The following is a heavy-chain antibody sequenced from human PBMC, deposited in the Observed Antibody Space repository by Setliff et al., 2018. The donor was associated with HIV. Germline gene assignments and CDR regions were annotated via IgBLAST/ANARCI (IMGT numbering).Heavy chain of an antibody. CDR3: ARDLNV. CDR1: GFTISGNY. V-gene: IGHV3-53*01. CDR2: TYDRT. Sequence: GVSLRLSCAASGFTISGNYISWVRQAPGKGLEWVSVTYDRTDYADSVKGRFTISRDDSKNTLYLHMNSLIAEDTAVYYCARDLNVWGQGTLVTVSS. J-gene: IGHJ4*02.